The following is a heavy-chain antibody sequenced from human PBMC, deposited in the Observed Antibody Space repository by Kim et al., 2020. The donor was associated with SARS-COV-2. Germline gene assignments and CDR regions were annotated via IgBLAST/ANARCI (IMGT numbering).Heavy chain of an antibody. J-gene: IGHJ4*02. CDR1: GFTFSSYG. CDR3: VKDAMYSSSWPDY. V-gene: IGHV3-30*18. Sequence: GGSLRLSCAVSGFTFSSYGMHWVRQAPGKGLEWVAVISYDGSKKYYADSVKGRFTISRDNSKNTLYLQMNSLRVEDTAVFYCVKDAMYSSSWPDYWGQGTLVTVSS. CDR2: ISYDGSKK. D-gene: IGHD6-13*01.